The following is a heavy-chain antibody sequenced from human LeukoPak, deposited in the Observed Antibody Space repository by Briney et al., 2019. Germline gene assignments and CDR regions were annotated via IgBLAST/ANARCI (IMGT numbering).Heavy chain of an antibody. J-gene: IGHJ6*03. Sequence: ASVKVSCKASGYTFSNYGISWVRQAPGQGLEWMGWISAYNGNTNYAQKVQGRVTMTTDTSTSTAYMELRSLRSDDTAVYYCVREYYDILTGYFHHNYLYYMDVWGKGTTVTVSS. D-gene: IGHD3-9*01. CDR2: ISAYNGNT. V-gene: IGHV1-18*01. CDR1: GYTFSNYG. CDR3: VREYYDILTGYFHHNYLYYMDV.